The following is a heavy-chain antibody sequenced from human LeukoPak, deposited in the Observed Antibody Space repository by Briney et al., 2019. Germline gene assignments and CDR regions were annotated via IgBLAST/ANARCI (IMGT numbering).Heavy chain of an antibody. D-gene: IGHD2-15*01. CDR1: GFTFNDYG. CDR3: ARGGTYCSGGSCYSHYYYYYMDV. J-gene: IGHJ6*03. Sequence: GGSLRLSCAASGFTFNDYGMSWVRQAPGKGLEWVSGINWNGGSTGYADSVKGRFTISRDNAKNSLFLQMNSLRAEDTALYYCARGGTYCSGGSCYSHYYYYYMDVWGKGTTVTVSS. CDR2: INWNGGST. V-gene: IGHV3-20*04.